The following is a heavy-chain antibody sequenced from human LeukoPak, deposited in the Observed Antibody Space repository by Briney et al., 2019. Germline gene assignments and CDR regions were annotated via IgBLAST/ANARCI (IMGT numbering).Heavy chain of an antibody. V-gene: IGHV3-11*01. CDR1: GFTFSDYY. CDR3: ARHRLRRPEFDY. Sequence: GGSLRLSCAASGFTFSDYYMRWIRQAPGKGLEWVSYISSSGNIIYYADSVKGRFTISRDNAKNSLYLQMNSLRAEDTAVYYCARHRLRRPEFDYWGQGTLVTVSS. J-gene: IGHJ4*02. CDR2: ISSSGNII. D-gene: IGHD4-17*01.